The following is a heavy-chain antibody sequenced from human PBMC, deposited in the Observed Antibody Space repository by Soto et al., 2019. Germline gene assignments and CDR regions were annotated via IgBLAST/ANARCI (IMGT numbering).Heavy chain of an antibody. Sequence: SGPTLVNPTQTLTLTCTFSGFSLSTSGMCVSWIRQPPGKALEWLARIDWEDDKYYSTSLETRLTISKDTSKNLVVLTMTNMDGGDSAAYYCAWDHGYGDPGGGYCYYYLAGWGKGPTVTVSS. J-gene: IGHJ6*03. CDR1: GFSLSTSGMC. D-gene: IGHD4-17*01. CDR2: IDWEDDK. CDR3: AWDHGYGDPGGGYCYYYLAG. V-gene: IGHV2-70*11.